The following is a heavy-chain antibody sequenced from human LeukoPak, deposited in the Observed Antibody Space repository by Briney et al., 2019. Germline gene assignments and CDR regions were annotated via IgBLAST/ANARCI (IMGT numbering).Heavy chain of an antibody. Sequence: SETLSLTCAVYGGSFSGYYWSWIRQPPGRGLEWIGEINHSGSTNYNPSLKSRVTISVDTSKNQFSLKLSSVTAADTAVYYCASSFPIAVAGKGTFDYWGQGTLVTVSS. D-gene: IGHD6-19*01. V-gene: IGHV4-34*01. J-gene: IGHJ4*02. CDR3: ASSFPIAVAGKGTFDY. CDR2: INHSGST. CDR1: GGSFSGYY.